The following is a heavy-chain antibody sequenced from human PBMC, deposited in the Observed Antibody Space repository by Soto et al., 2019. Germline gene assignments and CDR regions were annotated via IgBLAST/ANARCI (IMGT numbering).Heavy chain of an antibody. CDR1: GGSISSHNYY. D-gene: IGHD2-8*01. CDR3: ARHPGYTVPTVYATHYFDY. J-gene: IGHJ4*02. Sequence: QLQLQESGPGLVKPSETLSLTCTVSGGSISSHNYYCGWIRQPPGKVLEWIGSIYYSGDTYYYPSLESRVTMSVDTSKSQFSLKLSSVTAADTAGYYCARHPGYTVPTVYATHYFDYWGQGIVVTVSS. V-gene: IGHV4-39*01. CDR2: IYYSGDT.